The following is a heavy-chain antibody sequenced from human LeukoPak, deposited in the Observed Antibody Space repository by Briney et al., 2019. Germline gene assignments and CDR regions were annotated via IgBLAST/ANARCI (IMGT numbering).Heavy chain of an antibody. J-gene: IGHJ6*02. CDR3: ARVGIVVVPAAHDTYYYGMDV. V-gene: IGHV1-2*02. CDR2: INPNSGGT. Sequence: ASVKVSCKASGYTFTGYYMHWVRQAPGQGLEWMGWINPNSGGTNYAQKFQGRVTMTRDTSISTAYMELSRLRSDDTAVYYCARVGIVVVPAAHDTYYYGMDVRGQGTTVTVSS. CDR1: GYTFTGYY. D-gene: IGHD2-2*03.